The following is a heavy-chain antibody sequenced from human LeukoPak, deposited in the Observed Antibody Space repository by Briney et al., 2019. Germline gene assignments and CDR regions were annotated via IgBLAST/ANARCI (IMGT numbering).Heavy chain of an antibody. Sequence: VGSLRLSCAASGFTVSSNYMSWVRQAPGKGLEWVSVIYSGGSTYYADSVKGRFTISRDNSKNTLYLQMSSLRAEDTALYYCAREGGIAGRYLSAFDIWGQGTPVTVSS. J-gene: IGHJ3*02. CDR2: IYSGGST. V-gene: IGHV3-66*01. CDR1: GFTVSSNY. CDR3: AREGGIAGRYLSAFDI. D-gene: IGHD6-13*01.